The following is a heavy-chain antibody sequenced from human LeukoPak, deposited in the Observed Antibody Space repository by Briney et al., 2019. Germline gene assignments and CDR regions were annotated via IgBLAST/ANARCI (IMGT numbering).Heavy chain of an antibody. D-gene: IGHD4-17*01. Sequence: PSETLSLTCAVSGYSISSDYYGGWIRQPPGKGLEWIGNVDPSGSTYYNPSLKSRATISLDTSKKQFSLKLTSVTAADTAVYYCATVGASHYGDWYFAYWVQGTLVTVSS. CDR2: VDPSGST. J-gene: IGHJ4*02. V-gene: IGHV4-38-2*01. CDR1: GYSISSDYY. CDR3: ATVGASHYGDWYFAY.